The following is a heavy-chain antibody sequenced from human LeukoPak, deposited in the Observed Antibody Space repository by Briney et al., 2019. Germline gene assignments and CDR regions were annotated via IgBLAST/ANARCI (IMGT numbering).Heavy chain of an antibody. V-gene: IGHV3-21*01. J-gene: IGHJ4*02. Sequence: GGSLRLSCAASGFXFSSYYISWVRQAPGKGLEWVSSISSSSTYMFYADSVRGRFTISRDNAKNSLYLQMNSLRAEDTAVYYCARDRGSGWHTFDYWGQGTLVTVSS. CDR2: ISSSSTYM. CDR1: GFXFSSYY. D-gene: IGHD6-19*01. CDR3: ARDRGSGWHTFDY.